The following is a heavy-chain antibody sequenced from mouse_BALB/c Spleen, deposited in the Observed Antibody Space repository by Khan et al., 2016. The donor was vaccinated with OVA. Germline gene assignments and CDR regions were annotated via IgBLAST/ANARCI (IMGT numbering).Heavy chain of an antibody. D-gene: IGHD4-1*01. CDR1: GYTFTNYG. V-gene: IGHV9-3-1*01. CDR2: INTHTGES. J-gene: IGHJ2*01. Sequence: QIQLQQSGPELKKPGETVKISCKASGYTFTNYGMNWMNQAPGKGLKWMGWINTHTGESTYAHDFKGRFAFSLETSANPAYLHLNTLKNEDTDTDSCARVRTVFLEYWGQGTTLTVSS. CDR3: ARVRTVFLEY.